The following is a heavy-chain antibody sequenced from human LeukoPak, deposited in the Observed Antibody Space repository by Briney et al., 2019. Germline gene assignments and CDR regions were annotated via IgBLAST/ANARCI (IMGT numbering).Heavy chain of an antibody. J-gene: IGHJ4*02. V-gene: IGHV4-59*01. D-gene: IGHD6-13*01. CDR2: IYYSGST. CDR3: ARLVEAAADH. CDR1: GVSISSYY. Sequence: PSETLSLTCTVSGVSISSYYWSWIRQPPGKGLEWIGYIYYSGSTNYNPSLKSRVTISVGTSKNQFSLKLSSVTAADTAVYYCARLVEAAADHWGQGTLVTVSS.